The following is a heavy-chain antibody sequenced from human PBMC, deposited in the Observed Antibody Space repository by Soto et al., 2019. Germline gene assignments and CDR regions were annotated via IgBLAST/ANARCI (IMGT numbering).Heavy chain of an antibody. CDR2: IWYDGSNK. V-gene: IGHV3-33*01. CDR1: GFTFSSYG. CDR3: ARDWRRYCTNVVCFAALDY. J-gene: IGHJ4*02. D-gene: IGHD2-8*01. Sequence: PGGSLRLSCAASGFTFSSYGMHWVRQAPGKGLEWVAVIWYDGSNKYYADSVKGRFTISRDNSKNTLYLQMNSLRAEDTAVYYCARDWRRYCTNVVCFAALDYWGQGTLVTVSS.